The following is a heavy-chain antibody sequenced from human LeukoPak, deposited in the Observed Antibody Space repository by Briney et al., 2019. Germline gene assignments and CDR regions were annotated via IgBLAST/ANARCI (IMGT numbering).Heavy chain of an antibody. V-gene: IGHV4-61*01. CDR2: IYHSGTT. Sequence: SETLSLTCTISGGSVNSGSSYWSWIRQPPGKGLEWIGYIYHSGTTNYNPSLKSRVTISVDTSNNQFSLKLSSVTAADTAVYYCARGGCSGGSCREGYFDYWGQGTLVTVSS. CDR1: GGSVNSGSSY. J-gene: IGHJ4*02. D-gene: IGHD2-15*01. CDR3: ARGGCSGGSCREGYFDY.